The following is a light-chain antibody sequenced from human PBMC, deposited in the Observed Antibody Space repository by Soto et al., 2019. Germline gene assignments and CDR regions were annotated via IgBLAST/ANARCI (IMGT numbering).Light chain of an antibody. V-gene: IGKV1-33*01. CDR2: EAS. CDR3: QQYDDLPFT. J-gene: IGKJ3*01. CDR1: QDIDNY. Sequence: DIQMTQSPSSLSVSVRDRVTITCYASQDIDNYLNWYQQKRMKAPKLMTYEASNLQMKVPSSFSRSGSGTDFTFTISSLQPEDIGTYYCQQYDDLPFTFGPGTKVDIK.